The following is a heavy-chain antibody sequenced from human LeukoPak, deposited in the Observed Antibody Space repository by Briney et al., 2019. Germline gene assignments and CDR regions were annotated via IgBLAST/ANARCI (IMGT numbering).Heavy chain of an antibody. Sequence: ASVKVSCKASGYTFTSYGISWVRQAPGQGLEWMGWISAYNGNTNYAQKLQGRATMTTDTSTSTAYMELRSLRSDDTAVYYCARDLVILWFGELLPYYYYGMDVWGQGTTVTVSS. J-gene: IGHJ6*02. CDR1: GYTFTSYG. V-gene: IGHV1-18*01. CDR2: ISAYNGNT. D-gene: IGHD3-10*01. CDR3: ARDLVILWFGELLPYYYYGMDV.